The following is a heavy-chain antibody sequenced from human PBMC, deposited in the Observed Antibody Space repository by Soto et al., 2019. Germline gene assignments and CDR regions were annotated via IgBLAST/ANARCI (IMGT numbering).Heavy chain of an antibody. V-gene: IGHV1-69*04. D-gene: IGHD2-2*01. Sequence: SVKVSCKASGGTFSSYTISWVRQAPGQGLEWMGRIIPILGIANYAQKFQGRVTITADKSTSTAYMELSSLRSEDTAVYYCAREVGCSSTSCYYYYMDVWGKGTTVTVSS. J-gene: IGHJ6*03. CDR3: AREVGCSSTSCYYYYMDV. CDR1: GGTFSSYT. CDR2: IIPILGIA.